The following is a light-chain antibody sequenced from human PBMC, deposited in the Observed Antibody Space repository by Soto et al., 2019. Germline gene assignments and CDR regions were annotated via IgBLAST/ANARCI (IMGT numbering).Light chain of an antibody. CDR2: LNSDGSH. CDR1: SGHSYYA. CDR3: QTWGAGIQV. V-gene: IGLV4-69*01. Sequence: QLVLTQSPSASASLGASVKLTCTLSSGHSYYAIAWHQQQPEKGPRYLMKLNSDGSHSKGDGIPDRFSGSSSGAERYLAISSLQSEDEADYYCQTWGAGIQVFGGGTTLTVL. J-gene: IGLJ2*01.